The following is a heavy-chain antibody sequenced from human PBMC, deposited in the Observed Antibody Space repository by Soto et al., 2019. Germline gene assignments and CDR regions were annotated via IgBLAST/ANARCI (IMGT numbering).Heavy chain of an antibody. CDR1: GFTFTSYA. J-gene: IGHJ4*02. CDR2: ISSGGST. D-gene: IGHD2-15*01. Sequence: EVQLLESGGSLVQPEGSLRLSCAASGFTFTSYAMGWVRQAPGKGLEWVSVISSGGSTYYADSVRGRFTISRDNSKDTLSLQMNSLRAEDTAVYYCAKRRGAGGHFDYWGQGALVTVSS. CDR3: AKRRGAGGHFDY. V-gene: IGHV3-23*01.